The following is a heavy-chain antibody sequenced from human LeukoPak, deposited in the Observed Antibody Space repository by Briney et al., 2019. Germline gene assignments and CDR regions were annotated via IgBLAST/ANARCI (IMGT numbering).Heavy chain of an antibody. D-gene: IGHD2-15*01. CDR3: AKVVVAASEAGSFDY. CDR1: GSTFSSYG. CDR2: ISYDGSNK. V-gene: IGHV3-30*18. J-gene: IGHJ4*02. Sequence: PGGSLRLSCAASGSTFSSYGMHWVRQAPGKGLEWVAVISYDGSNKYYADSVKGRFTISRDNSKNTLYLQMNSLRAEDTAVYYCAKVVVAASEAGSFDYWGQGTLVTVSS.